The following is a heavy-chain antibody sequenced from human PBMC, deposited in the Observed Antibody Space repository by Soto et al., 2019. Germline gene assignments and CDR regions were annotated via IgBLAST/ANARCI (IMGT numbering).Heavy chain of an antibody. CDR2: INPSGGST. CDR3: ARGGVGATGYYYYYYGMDV. D-gene: IGHD1-26*01. Sequence: ASVKVSCKASGYTFTNYYIHWVRQAPGQGLEWMGIINPSGGSTSYAQKFQGRVTMTRDTSTSTVDMDLGSLRSEDTAVYYCARGGVGATGYYYYYYGMDVWG. J-gene: IGHJ6*02. V-gene: IGHV1-46*01. CDR1: GYTFTNYY.